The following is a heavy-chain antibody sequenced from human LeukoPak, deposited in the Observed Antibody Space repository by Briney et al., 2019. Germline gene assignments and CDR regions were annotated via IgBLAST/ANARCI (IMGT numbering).Heavy chain of an antibody. D-gene: IGHD6-19*01. CDR1: GGSFSGYY. CDR3: AGKSSGWYGDAFDI. CDR2: INHSGST. V-gene: IGHV4-34*01. Sequence: SETLSLTCAVYGGSFSGYYRSWIRQPPGKGLEWIGEINHSGSTNYNPSLKSRVTISVDTSKNQFSLKLSSVTAADTAVYYCAGKSSGWYGDAFDIWGQGTMVTVSS. J-gene: IGHJ3*02.